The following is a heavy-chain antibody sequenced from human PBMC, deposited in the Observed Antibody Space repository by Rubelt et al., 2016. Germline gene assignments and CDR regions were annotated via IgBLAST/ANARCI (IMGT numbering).Heavy chain of an antibody. CDR1: GFTVSTNF. Sequence: EVQLVESGGGLIQPGGSLRLSCAASGFTVSTNFMNWVRQAPGKGLEWVSAISDSGVNTHYADSVKGRFTVSRDNAMNSLYLQMTSLGVDDTAMYFCARDGSEWSRDYWGQGTLVTVSS. CDR2: ISDSGVNT. CDR3: ARDGSEWSRDY. V-gene: IGHV3-21*01. D-gene: IGHD3-3*01. J-gene: IGHJ4*02.